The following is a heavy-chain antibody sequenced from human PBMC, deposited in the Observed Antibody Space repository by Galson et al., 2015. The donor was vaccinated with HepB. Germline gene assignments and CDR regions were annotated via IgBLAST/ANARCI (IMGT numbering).Heavy chain of an antibody. CDR3: AREYYYDSSGYYVGDAFDI. CDR1: EFTFSSYA. J-gene: IGHJ3*02. Sequence: SLRLSCAASEFTFSSYAMHWVRQAPGKGLEWVAVISYDGSNKYYADSVKGRFTISRDNSKNTLYLQMNSLRAEDTAVYYCAREYYYDSSGYYVGDAFDIWGQGTMVTVSS. CDR2: ISYDGSNK. V-gene: IGHV3-30-3*01. D-gene: IGHD3-22*01.